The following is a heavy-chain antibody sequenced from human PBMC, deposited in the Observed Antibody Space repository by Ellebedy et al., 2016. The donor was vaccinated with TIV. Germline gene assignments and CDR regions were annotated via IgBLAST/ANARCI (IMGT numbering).Heavy chain of an antibody. D-gene: IGHD3-22*01. V-gene: IGHV3-74*01. CDR1: GFNFGRKL. CDR3: VSQIALGY. J-gene: IGHJ4*02. CDR2: ISSDGSHR. Sequence: GGSLRLXXAASGFNFGRKLMAWVRQAPGKGLVWVSHISSDGSHRNYADSVKGRFTISRDNAKNTLYLQMNSLRAEDTAVYYCVSQIALGYWGQGTLVTVSS.